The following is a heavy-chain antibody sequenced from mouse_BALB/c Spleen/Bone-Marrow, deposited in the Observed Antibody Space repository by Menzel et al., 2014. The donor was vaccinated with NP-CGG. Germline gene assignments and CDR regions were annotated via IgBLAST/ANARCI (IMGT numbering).Heavy chain of an antibody. CDR3: ARHAYYDQTEVSFVY. CDR1: GFTFNNYG. V-gene: IGHV5-9-2*01. J-gene: IGHJ3*01. D-gene: IGHD2-4*01. CDR2: ISGGGSYT. Sequence: EVHLVESGGGLVKSGGSLKLSCAASGFTFNNYGMSWVRQTPEKRLEWVATISGGGSYTFYPDSVKGRFTISRDNAKNDLYLQLSSLRSEDTALYYCARHAYYDQTEVSFVYWGQGTLVTVSA.